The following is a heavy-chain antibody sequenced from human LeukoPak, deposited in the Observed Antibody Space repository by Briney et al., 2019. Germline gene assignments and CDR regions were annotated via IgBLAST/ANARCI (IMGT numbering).Heavy chain of an antibody. CDR1: GGSFSDYY. CDR2: INHSGSTT. D-gene: IGHD3-9*01. V-gene: IGHV4-34*01. CDR3: AREAAPPLLRYLGAVDI. Sequence: SETLSLTCAVYGGSFSDYYWSWIRQPPGKGLEWIGEINHSGSTTNYNPSLKNRVTISVDTSKKQFSLKLSSVTAADTAVYYCAREAAPPLLRYLGAVDIWGQGTMVTVSS. J-gene: IGHJ3*02.